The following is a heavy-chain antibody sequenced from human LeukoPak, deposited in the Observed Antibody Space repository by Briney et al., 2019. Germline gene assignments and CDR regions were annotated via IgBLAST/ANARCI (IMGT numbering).Heavy chain of an antibody. CDR3: AKGDGWFDP. Sequence: GGSLRLSCAASGFAVSSSYMSWVRQAPGKGLEWVSAISGSGGSTYYADSVKGRFTISRDNSKNTLYLQMNSLRAEDTAVYYCAKGDGWFDPWGQGTLVTVSS. CDR1: GFAVSSSY. V-gene: IGHV3-23*01. J-gene: IGHJ5*02. CDR2: ISGSGGST.